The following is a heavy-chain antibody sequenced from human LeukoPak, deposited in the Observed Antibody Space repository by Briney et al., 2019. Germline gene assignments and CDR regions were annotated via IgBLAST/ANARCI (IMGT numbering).Heavy chain of an antibody. CDR1: GESFSGYY. V-gene: IGHV4-34*01. J-gene: IGHJ4*02. CDR2: INHNGST. Sequence: SETLSLTCAVSGESFSGYYWSWIRHSPGKRLERIGQINHNGSTNYNPSLKSRVTIPVDTSTHQSYLKLSAVTAADTAVYCCARETLSISGNHLDYWGQGTLVSVSS. D-gene: IGHD5-12*01. CDR3: ARETLSISGNHLDY.